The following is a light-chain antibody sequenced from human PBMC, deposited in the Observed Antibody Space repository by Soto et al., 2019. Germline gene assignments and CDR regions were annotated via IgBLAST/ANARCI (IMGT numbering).Light chain of an antibody. V-gene: IGKV3-20*01. CDR2: GAS. CDR1: QSVSNNY. CDR3: QQYGSSPRT. Sequence: EIVLTQSPGTLSLSPGERATLSCRASQSVSNNYLAWYQQKPGQAPRLLIYGASNRATGIPDRFSGSGSGTDFTLTISRLEPEDFAVYYCQQYGSSPRTCGQGTRGDIK. J-gene: IGKJ1*01.